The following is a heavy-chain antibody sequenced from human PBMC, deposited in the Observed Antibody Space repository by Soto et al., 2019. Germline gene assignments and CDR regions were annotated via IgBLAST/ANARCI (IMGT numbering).Heavy chain of an antibody. CDR1: GFTFSSYS. CDR3: TRDPEALDY. J-gene: IGHJ4*02. Sequence: EVQLVESGGGLVQPGGSLRLSCAASGFTFSSYSMNWVRQAPGKGLEWVSYIRSSGSPIYYADSVKGRFTISRDNAKNSLYLQMSSRRAEDTAVYYCTRDPEALDYWGLGTLVTVSS. CDR2: IRSSGSPI. V-gene: IGHV3-48*01.